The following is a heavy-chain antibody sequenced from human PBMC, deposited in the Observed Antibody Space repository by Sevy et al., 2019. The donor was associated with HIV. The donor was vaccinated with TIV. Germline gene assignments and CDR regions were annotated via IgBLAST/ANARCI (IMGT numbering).Heavy chain of an antibody. CDR1: GFTFDDYA. Sequence: GGSLRLSCAASGFTFDDYAMHWVRQAPGKGLEWVSGISWNSGSIGYADSVKGRFIISRDNAKNSLYLQMNSLGAEDRALYFCAKTMGIVGGGGMDVWGQGTTVTVSS. CDR3: AKTMGIVGGGGMDV. J-gene: IGHJ6*02. CDR2: ISWNSGSI. D-gene: IGHD3-22*01. V-gene: IGHV3-9*01.